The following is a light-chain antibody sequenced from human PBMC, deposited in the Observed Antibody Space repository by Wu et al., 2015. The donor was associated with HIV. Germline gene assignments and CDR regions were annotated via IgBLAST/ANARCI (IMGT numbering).Light chain of an antibody. V-gene: IGKV1-12*01. CDR2: AAS. J-gene: IGKJ2*01. CDR3: QKYFSAPRT. Sequence: DVQMTQSPSSVSASVGDRVTITCRASQGISSWLAWYQQKPGKAPKLLIYAASTLQSGVPSRFSGSGSGTDFTLTISSLQPEDVATYYCQKYFSAPRTFGQGTKVEIK. CDR1: QGISSW.